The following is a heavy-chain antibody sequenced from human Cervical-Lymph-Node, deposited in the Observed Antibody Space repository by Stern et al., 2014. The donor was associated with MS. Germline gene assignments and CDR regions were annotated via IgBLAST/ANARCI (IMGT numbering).Heavy chain of an antibody. V-gene: IGHV1-18*01. CDR3: ARDGGDYSSGWYRSGSGYDY. J-gene: IGHJ4*02. D-gene: IGHD6-19*01. CDR1: GYTFTSYG. CDR2: ISAYNGNT. Sequence: QDQLVQSGAEVKKPGASVKVSCKASGYTFTSYGISWVRQAPGQGLEWMGWISAYNGNTNYAQKLQGRVTMTTDTSTSTAYMELRSLRSDDTAVYYCARDGGDYSSGWYRSGSGYDYWGQGTLVTVSS.